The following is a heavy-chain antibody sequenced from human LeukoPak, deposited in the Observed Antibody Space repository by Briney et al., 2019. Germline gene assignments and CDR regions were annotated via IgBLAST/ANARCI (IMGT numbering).Heavy chain of an antibody. V-gene: IGHV3-48*02. Sequence: GGSLRLSCAASGFTFSSYSMNWVRQAPGKGLEWVSYISSSSSTIYYADSVKGRFTISRDNAKNSLYLQMNSLRDEDTAVYYCAKDSHLVSTGIAAAFNKPIYYFDYWGQGTLVTVSS. D-gene: IGHD6-13*01. CDR1: GFTFSSYS. CDR2: ISSSSSTI. J-gene: IGHJ4*02. CDR3: AKDSHLVSTGIAAAFNKPIYYFDY.